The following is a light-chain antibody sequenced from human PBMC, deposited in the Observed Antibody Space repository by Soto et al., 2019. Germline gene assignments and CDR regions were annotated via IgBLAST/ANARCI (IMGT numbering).Light chain of an antibody. J-gene: IGKJ1*01. Sequence: EIVLTQSPGPLSLSPGERATLSCRASQSVSTNYLAWYQRKPGQARRILICGASSRATDIPNRFSGIGSGTDFTLTITRLKAEDFAVYYCQQYGSSPPTFGQGTKVEIK. CDR1: QSVSTNY. V-gene: IGKV3-20*01. CDR2: GAS. CDR3: QQYGSSPPT.